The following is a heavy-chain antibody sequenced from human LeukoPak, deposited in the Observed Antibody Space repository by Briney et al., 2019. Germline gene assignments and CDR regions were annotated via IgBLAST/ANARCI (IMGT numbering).Heavy chain of an antibody. Sequence: PSETLSLTCTVSGGSISNYYWSWIRQPPGKGLEWIGYIHYSGSTNYNPSLTSRVTISVDTSKNQFSLKLSSVTAADTAVYYCATYRSNWFDPWGQGTLVTVSS. CDR1: GGSISNYY. CDR3: ATYRSNWFDP. D-gene: IGHD1-1*01. J-gene: IGHJ5*02. CDR2: IHYSGST. V-gene: IGHV4-59*01.